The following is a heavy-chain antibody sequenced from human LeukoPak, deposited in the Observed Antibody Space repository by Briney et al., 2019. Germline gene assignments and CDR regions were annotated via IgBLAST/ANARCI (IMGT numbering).Heavy chain of an antibody. V-gene: IGHV1-18*01. D-gene: IGHD5-24*01. CDR3: ARGLQETLGWLKAFSAFDI. Sequence: EASVKVSCKASGYTFTSYGITWMRQAPGQGLEWMGWISAYNGNTNYAQMIQGRVTMTTDTSTSTAYMELRSLRSDDTAVYYCARGLQETLGWLKAFSAFDIWGQGTMVTVSS. CDR1: GYTFTSYG. J-gene: IGHJ3*02. CDR2: ISAYNGNT.